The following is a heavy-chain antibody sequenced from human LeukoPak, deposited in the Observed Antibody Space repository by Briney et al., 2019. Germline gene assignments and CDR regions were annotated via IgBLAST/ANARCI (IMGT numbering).Heavy chain of an antibody. CDR1: GLTFSRYW. D-gene: IGHD7-27*01. CDR2: INSDGSST. V-gene: IGHV3-74*01. CDR3: ATLGRVDVADY. Sequence: PGGSLRLSCAASGLTFSRYWMHWVRQAPGKGLVWVSRINSDGSSTSDADSVKGRFTISRDNAKNTLYLQMNSLRAEDTAVYYCATLGRVDVADYWGQGTLVTVSS. J-gene: IGHJ4*02.